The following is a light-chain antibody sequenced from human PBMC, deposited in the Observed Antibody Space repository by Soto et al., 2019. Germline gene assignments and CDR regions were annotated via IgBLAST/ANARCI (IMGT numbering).Light chain of an antibody. Sequence: EIVLTQSPGTLSLSPGEGATLYCRASQSVSSSYLAWYQQNRGQAPRLLIYGASTRATGTPDRFSGSGSGTDFTLTITRLEPEDFAVYYCQQYGSSRWTFGQGTKVEIK. CDR2: GAS. CDR1: QSVSSSY. V-gene: IGKV3-20*01. J-gene: IGKJ1*01. CDR3: QQYGSSRWT.